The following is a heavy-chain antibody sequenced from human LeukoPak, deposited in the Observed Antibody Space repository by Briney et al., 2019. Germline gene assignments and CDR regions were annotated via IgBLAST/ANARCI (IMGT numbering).Heavy chain of an antibody. D-gene: IGHD2-8*01. CDR2: ISYDGSNK. Sequence: PGGSLRLSCAASGFTFSSYAMHWVRQAPGKGLEWVAVISYDGSNKYYADSVKGRFTISRGNSKNTLYLQMNSLRAEDTAVYYCARGSPDAVLMVYAIPFDYWGQGTLVTVSS. CDR1: GFTFSSYA. CDR3: ARGSPDAVLMVYAIPFDY. V-gene: IGHV3-30-3*01. J-gene: IGHJ4*02.